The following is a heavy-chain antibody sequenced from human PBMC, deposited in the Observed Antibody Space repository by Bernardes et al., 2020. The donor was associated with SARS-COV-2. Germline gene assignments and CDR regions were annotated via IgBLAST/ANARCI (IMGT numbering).Heavy chain of an antibody. CDR1: GGSLSSYY. D-gene: IGHD4-17*01. V-gene: IGHV4-59*08. CDR3: ARLRTDYLGRGFDS. J-gene: IGHJ4*02. Sequence: SETLSLTCTVSGGSLSSYYWSWIRQPPGKELEWIAYIYYSGSTNYNPSLKSRVTISIDTSKNQFSLKLSSVTAADTAMYYCARLRTDYLGRGFDSWGKGTLVTVS. CDR2: IYYSGST.